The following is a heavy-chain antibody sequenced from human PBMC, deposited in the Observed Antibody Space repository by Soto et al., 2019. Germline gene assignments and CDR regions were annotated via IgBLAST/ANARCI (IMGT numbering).Heavy chain of an antibody. D-gene: IGHD2-2*01. V-gene: IGHV4-59*12. CDR3: AREVYCSSTSCYSNGMDV. CDR1: DGSISSYY. J-gene: IGHJ6*02. Sequence: PSENLSLTCTVSDGSISSYYWSWIRQPPGKGLEWIGYIYYSGSTNYNPSLKSRVTISVDTSKNQFSLKLSSVTAADTAVYYCAREVYCSSTSCYSNGMDVWGQGTTVTVSS. CDR2: IYYSGST.